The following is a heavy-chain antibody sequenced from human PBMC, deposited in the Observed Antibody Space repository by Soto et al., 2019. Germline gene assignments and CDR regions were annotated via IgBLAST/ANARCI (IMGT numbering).Heavy chain of an antibody. Sequence: VQSGAEVKKPGASVKVSCKASGDTFISSGISWVRQAPGQGLEWMGWISGYKGDTNYAQKFQGRVTLTTDTSTSTAYMELRSLTPRDTAIYYCARIEYCSGGNCYSAFDIWGQGTLVTVSS. V-gene: IGHV1-18*01. J-gene: IGHJ3*02. CDR1: GDTFISSG. CDR2: ISGYKGDT. D-gene: IGHD2-15*01. CDR3: ARIEYCSGGNCYSAFDI.